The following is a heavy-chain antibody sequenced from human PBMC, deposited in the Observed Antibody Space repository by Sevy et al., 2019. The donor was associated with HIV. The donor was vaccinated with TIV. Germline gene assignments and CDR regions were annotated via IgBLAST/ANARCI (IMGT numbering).Heavy chain of an antibody. Sequence: ASVKVSCKASGYTFTSYDINWVGQATGQGLEWMGWMNPNSGNTGYAQKFQGRVTMTRNTSISSAYMELSSLRSEDTAVYYCARGDNDYVLGSYRYPQNWFDPWGPGTLVTVSS. D-gene: IGHD3-16*02. CDR3: ARGDNDYVLGSYRYPQNWFDP. CDR1: GYTFTSYD. V-gene: IGHV1-8*01. CDR2: MNPNSGNT. J-gene: IGHJ5*02.